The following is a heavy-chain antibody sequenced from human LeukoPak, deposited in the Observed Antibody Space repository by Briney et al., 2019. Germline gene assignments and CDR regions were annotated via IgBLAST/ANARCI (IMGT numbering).Heavy chain of an antibody. CDR3: ARRFGGSWFDP. J-gene: IGHJ5*02. CDR1: GGSISSSSYY. D-gene: IGHD3-16*01. CDR2: IYYSGST. V-gene: IGHV4-39*01. Sequence: SETLSPTCTVSGGSISSSSYYWGWIRQPPGKGLEWIGSIYYSGSTYYNPSLKSRVTISVDTSKNQFSLKLSSVTATDTAIYYCARRFGGSWFDPWGQGTLVTVSS.